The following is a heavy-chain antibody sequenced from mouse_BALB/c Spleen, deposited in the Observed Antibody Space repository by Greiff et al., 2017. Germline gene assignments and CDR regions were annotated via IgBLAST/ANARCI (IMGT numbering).Heavy chain of an antibody. CDR3: ARGLLLRYFDY. J-gene: IGHJ2*01. CDR2: ISSGGST. V-gene: IGHV5-6-5*01. CDR1: GFTFSSYA. D-gene: IGHD1-1*01. Sequence: DVMLVESGGGLVKPGGSLKLSCAASGFTFSSYAMSWVRQTPEKRLEWVASISSGGSTYYPDSVKGRFTISRDNARNILYLQMSSLRSEDTAMYYCARGLLLRYFDYWGQGTTLTVSS.